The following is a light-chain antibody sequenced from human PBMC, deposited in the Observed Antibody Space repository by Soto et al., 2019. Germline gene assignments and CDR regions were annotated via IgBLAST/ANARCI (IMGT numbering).Light chain of an antibody. CDR2: EDI. J-gene: IGLJ2*01. CDR3: QSFDTGLTGPI. Sequence: QSALTQPASVSGSPGQPITTSCTGTSSDVGSYNLVSWYQHHPGKAPKVMIYEDIKRPSGVSYRFSGSKSGNTASLAITGLQSEDEADYYCQSFDTGLTGPILGIGTKLTVL. CDR1: SSDVGSYNL. V-gene: IGLV2-14*02.